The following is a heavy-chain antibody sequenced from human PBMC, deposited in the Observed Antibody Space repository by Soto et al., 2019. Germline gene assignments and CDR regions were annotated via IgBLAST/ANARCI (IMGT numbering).Heavy chain of an antibody. D-gene: IGHD6-19*01. CDR1: GFTLSSYS. J-gene: IGHJ4*02. Sequence: VQLVESGGGLVQPGGSLRLSCAASGFTLSSYSMHWVRQAPGKWLEWVSYISGSGGTIYYADSVKGRFTISRDNAKNSLSVQMNSLRDEDTAVYFCARETGLRSSGWSYYFDFWGQGTLVTVSS. CDR2: ISGSGGTI. CDR3: ARETGLRSSGWSYYFDF. V-gene: IGHV3-48*02.